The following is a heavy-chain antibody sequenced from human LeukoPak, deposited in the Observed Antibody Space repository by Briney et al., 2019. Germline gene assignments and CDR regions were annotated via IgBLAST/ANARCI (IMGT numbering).Heavy chain of an antibody. Sequence: GGSLRLSCIVSGVAIGGSWMSWVRQSPGKGLEWVANVNPGGSIQNYVDSVKGRFTISRDNAKNSLYLQMNNLRVEDTAVYYCTSTFPYCSEDDCAVGGQGTLVTVSS. CDR1: GVAIGGSW. CDR3: TSTFPYCSEDDCAV. D-gene: IGHD2-15*01. V-gene: IGHV3-7*01. J-gene: IGHJ1*01. CDR2: VNPGGSIQ.